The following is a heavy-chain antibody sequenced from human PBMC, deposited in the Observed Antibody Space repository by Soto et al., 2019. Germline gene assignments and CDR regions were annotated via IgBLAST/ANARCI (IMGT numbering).Heavy chain of an antibody. Sequence: GESLKISCKASGYSFTTYWISWVRQMPGKGLEWMGRIDPSDSYIYYSPSFQGHVTISTDNSITTAYLRWSSLKASDTAMYYCARRKYYGMDVWGQGTTVTVSS. V-gene: IGHV5-10-1*01. CDR1: GYSFTTYW. J-gene: IGHJ6*02. CDR2: IDPSDSYI. CDR3: ARRKYYGMDV.